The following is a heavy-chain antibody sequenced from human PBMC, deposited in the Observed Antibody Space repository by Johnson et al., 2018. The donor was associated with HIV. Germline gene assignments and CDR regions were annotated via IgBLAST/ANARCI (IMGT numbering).Heavy chain of an antibody. CDR1: GFTFSTYG. V-gene: IGHV3-30*03. D-gene: IGHD3-10*01. CDR2: ISHDGGNT. CDR3: ARVMVQGDAFDI. J-gene: IGHJ3*02. Sequence: QVQLVESGGGVVQPGRSLRLSCAASGFTFSTYGMHWVRQAPGKGLEWVAVISHDGGNTYYADSVKGRFTISSDNSKNTLYLQMNSLRAEDTAVYYCARVMVQGDAFDIWGQGTMVTVSS.